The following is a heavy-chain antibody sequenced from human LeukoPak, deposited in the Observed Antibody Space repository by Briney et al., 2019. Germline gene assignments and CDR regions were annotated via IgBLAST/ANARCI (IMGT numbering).Heavy chain of an antibody. CDR2: ISYDGSNE. CDR1: GFTFSSYG. D-gene: IGHD3-3*01. CDR3: AKNRLEIFGGGDY. V-gene: IGHV3-30*18. J-gene: IGHJ4*02. Sequence: GGSLRLSCAASGFTFSSYGMHWVRQAPGKGLEWVAVISYDGSNEYYADSVKGRFTISRDNSKNTLYLQMNSLRAEDTAVYYCAKNRLEIFGGGDYWGQGTLVTVSS.